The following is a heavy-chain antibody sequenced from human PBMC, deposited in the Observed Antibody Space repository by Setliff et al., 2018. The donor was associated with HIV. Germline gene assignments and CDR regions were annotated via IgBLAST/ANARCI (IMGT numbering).Heavy chain of an antibody. D-gene: IGHD6-19*01. V-gene: IGHV3-7*03. CDR2: TKFDGSES. CDR1: GLTLNRYW. J-gene: IGHJ5*01. CDR3: TRTVSSGWYDNWFDS. Sequence: GGSLRLSCVASGLTLNRYWMSWVRQVPGKGLEWVSNTKFDGSESYYVDSVKGRFTISRDDSKGVAYLQMNSLKTEDTAVYYCTRTVSSGWYDNWFDSWGQGTLVTVSS.